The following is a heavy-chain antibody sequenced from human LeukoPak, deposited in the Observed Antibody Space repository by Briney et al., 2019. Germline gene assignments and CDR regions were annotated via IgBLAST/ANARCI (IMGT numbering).Heavy chain of an antibody. V-gene: IGHV4-4*07. CDR1: GSSISSYY. CDR2: IYTSGST. J-gene: IGHJ2*01. D-gene: IGHD4-17*01. Sequence: SETLSLTCTVSGSSISSYYWSWIRQPAGKGLEWIGRIYTSGSTNYNPSLKSRVTMSVDTSKNQFSLKLSSVTAADTAVYYCARVLIETTVTSYWYFDLWGRGTLVTVSS. CDR3: ARVLIETTVTSYWYFDL.